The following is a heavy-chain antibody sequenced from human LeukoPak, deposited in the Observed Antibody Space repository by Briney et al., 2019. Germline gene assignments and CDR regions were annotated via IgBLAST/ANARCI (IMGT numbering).Heavy chain of an antibody. D-gene: IGHD2-15*01. CDR1: GYTFTGYY. J-gene: IGHJ4*02. CDR2: INPNSGGT. V-gene: IGHV1-2*02. Sequence: ASVKVSCKASGYTFTGYYMHWVRQAPGQGLEWMGWINPNSGGTNYAQKFQGRVTMTRDTSISTAYMELSRLRSDDTAVYYCARGGVGYCSGGSCYLGYSYGYPPEYYFDYWGQGTLVTVSS. CDR3: ARGGVGYCSGGSCYLGYSYGYPPEYYFDY.